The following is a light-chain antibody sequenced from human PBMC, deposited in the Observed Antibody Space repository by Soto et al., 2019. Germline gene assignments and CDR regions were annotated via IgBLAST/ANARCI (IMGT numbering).Light chain of an antibody. CDR2: SND. CDR1: SSNIGSNT. CDR3: AAWDDSLNGPL. Sequence: QPVLTQPPSASGTPEQRVTISCSGSSSNIGSNTVNWYQQVPGTAPKLLIYSNDQRPSGVPDRFSGSKSGTSASLAISGLQSEDEADYYCAAWDDSLNGPLFGGGTKLTVL. J-gene: IGLJ2*01. V-gene: IGLV1-44*01.